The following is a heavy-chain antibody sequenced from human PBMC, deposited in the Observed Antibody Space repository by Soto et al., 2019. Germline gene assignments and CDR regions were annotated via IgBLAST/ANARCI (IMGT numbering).Heavy chain of an antibody. CDR1: GGPVSSGSYY. J-gene: IGHJ4*02. CDR3: ARGGLRFLEWLLFDY. V-gene: IGHV4-61*01. Sequence: TSETLSLTCTVSGGPVSSGSYYWSWIRQPPGKGLEWIGYIYYSGSTNYNPSLKSRVTISVDTSKNQFSLKLSSVTAADTAVYYCARGGLRFLEWLLFDYWGQGTLVTVSS. D-gene: IGHD3-3*01. CDR2: IYYSGST.